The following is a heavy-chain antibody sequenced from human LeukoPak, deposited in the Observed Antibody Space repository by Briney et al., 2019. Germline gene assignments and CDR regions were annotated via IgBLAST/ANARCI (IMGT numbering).Heavy chain of an antibody. CDR2: ISSSSSYI. V-gene: IGHV3-21*01. CDR3: AGEEYPFLEWLPSDGVDV. D-gene: IGHD3-3*02. J-gene: IGHJ6*02. CDR1: GFTFSSYS. Sequence: GGSLRLSCAASGFTFSSYSMNWVRQAPGKGLEWVSSISSSSSYIYYADSVKGRFTISRDNAKNSLYLQMNSLRAEDTAVYYCAGEEYPFLEWLPSDGVDVWGQGTTVTVSS.